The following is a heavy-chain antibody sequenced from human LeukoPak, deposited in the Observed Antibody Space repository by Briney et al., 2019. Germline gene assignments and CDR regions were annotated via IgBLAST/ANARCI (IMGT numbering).Heavy chain of an antibody. Sequence: GASVRVSCKASGYIFRSYGISWVRQAPGQGLEWMGWISAYNGNTYYAQKVQGRVTLTTDTSTATAYMEMRGLISDDTAVYYCARALSDDFWNFYQVHWGEGTLLIVSP. D-gene: IGHD3-3*01. CDR3: ARALSDDFWNFYQVH. CDR2: ISAYNGNT. CDR1: GYIFRSYG. V-gene: IGHV1-18*01. J-gene: IGHJ4*02.